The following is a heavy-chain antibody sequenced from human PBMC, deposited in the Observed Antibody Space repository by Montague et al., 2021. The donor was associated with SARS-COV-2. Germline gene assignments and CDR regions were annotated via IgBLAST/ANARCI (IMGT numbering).Heavy chain of an antibody. V-gene: IGHV2-70*04. D-gene: IGHD3-9*01. Sequence: PALVKPTQTLTLTCTFSGFSLSTSGMRASWIRQPPGKALEWLARIDWDDDKFYSTSLKTRLTISKDTSKNQVFLTMTNMDPVDTATYYCARSYYDILTAYYTPFDYWGQGTLVTVSS. CDR2: IDWDDDK. J-gene: IGHJ4*02. CDR3: ARSYYDILTAYYTPFDY. CDR1: GFSLSTSGMR.